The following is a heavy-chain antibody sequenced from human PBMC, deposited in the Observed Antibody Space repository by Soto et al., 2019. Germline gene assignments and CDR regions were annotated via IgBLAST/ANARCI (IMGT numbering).Heavy chain of an antibody. D-gene: IGHD6-13*01. CDR3: ARALWSSSWFYFDY. Sequence: TCTVSGGSIRSGDYYWSWIRQSPGKGLEWIGYIYYSGSTYYNPSLKSRVTISVDTSKNQFPLKLSSVTAADTAVYYCARALWSSSWFYFDYWGQGTLVTSPQ. V-gene: IGHV4-30-4*01. CDR1: GGSIRSGDYY. CDR2: IYYSGST. J-gene: IGHJ4*02.